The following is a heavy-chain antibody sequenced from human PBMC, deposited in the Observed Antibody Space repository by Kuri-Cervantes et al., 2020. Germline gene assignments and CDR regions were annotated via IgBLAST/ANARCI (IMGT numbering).Heavy chain of an antibody. V-gene: IGHV4-30-4*08. CDR2: IYYSGST. D-gene: IGHD6-6*01. CDR1: GGSISSGDYY. J-gene: IGHJ6*03. CDR3: ARGVEYSSSSFYYYYYYMDV. Sequence: SCTVSGGSISSGDYYWSWIRQPPGKGLEWIGYIYYSGSTYYNPSLKSRVTISVDKSKNQFSLKLSSVTAADTAVYYCARGVEYSSSSFYYYYYYMDVWGKGTAVTVSS.